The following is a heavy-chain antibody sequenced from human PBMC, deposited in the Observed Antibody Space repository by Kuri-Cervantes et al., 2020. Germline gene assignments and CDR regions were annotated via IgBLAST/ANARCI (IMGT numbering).Heavy chain of an antibody. J-gene: IGHJ6*02. CDR2: ISYDGSNK. V-gene: IGHV3-30*18. Sequence: GESLKISCAASGFTFSSYGKHWVRQAPGKGLEWVAVISYDGSNKYYADSVKGRFTISRDNSKNTLYLQMNSLRAEDTAVYYCAKDLITMVRGALYGMDVWGQGTTVTVSS. CDR3: AKDLITMVRGALYGMDV. CDR1: GFTFSSYG. D-gene: IGHD3-10*01.